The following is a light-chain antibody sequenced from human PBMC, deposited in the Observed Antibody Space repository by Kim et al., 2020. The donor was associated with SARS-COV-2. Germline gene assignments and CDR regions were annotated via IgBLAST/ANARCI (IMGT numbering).Light chain of an antibody. CDR1: QNVLYSSNNKNY. CDR3: QQYYSTPLT. V-gene: IGKV4-1*01. Sequence: DIVMTQSPDSQAVSLGERATINCKSSQNVLYSSNNKNYLAWYQQKPGQPPKLLIYWASTRESGVPDRFGGSGSRTDFTLTISSLQAEDVAVYYCQQYYSTPLTFGGGTKVDIK. J-gene: IGKJ4*01. CDR2: WAS.